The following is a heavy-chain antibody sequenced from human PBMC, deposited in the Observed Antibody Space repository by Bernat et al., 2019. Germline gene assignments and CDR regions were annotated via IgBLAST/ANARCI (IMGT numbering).Heavy chain of an antibody. CDR2: ISSSSSYI. J-gene: IGHJ6*03. CDR1: GFTFSSYS. D-gene: IGHD6-13*01. V-gene: IGHV3-21*01. Sequence: EVQLVESGGGLVKPGGSLRLSCAASGFTFSSYSMNWVRQAPGKGLEWVSSISSSSSYIYYADSVKGRFNISRDNAKNSLYLQMNSLRAEDTAVYYCAREGSNIAAAGIPYYMDVWGKGTTVTVSS. CDR3: AREGSNIAAAGIPYYMDV.